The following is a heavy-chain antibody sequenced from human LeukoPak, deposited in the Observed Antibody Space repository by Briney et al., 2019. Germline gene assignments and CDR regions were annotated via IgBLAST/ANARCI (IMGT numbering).Heavy chain of an antibody. J-gene: IGHJ6*04. CDR2: IYYSGST. D-gene: IGHD3-22*01. Sequence: SETLSLTCTVSGGSVSSGSYYWSWIRQPPGKGLEWIGYIYYSGSTNYNPSLKSRVTISVDTSKNQFSLKLSSVTAAVTAVYYCARDHYEDHAGYYYYYYGMDVWGKGTTVTVSS. V-gene: IGHV4-61*01. CDR3: ARDHYEDHAGYYYYYYGMDV. CDR1: GGSVSSGSYY.